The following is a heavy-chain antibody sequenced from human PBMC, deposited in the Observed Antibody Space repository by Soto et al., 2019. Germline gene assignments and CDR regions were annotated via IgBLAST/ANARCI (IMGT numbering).Heavy chain of an antibody. Sequence: QVQLVQSGAEVKKPGASVKVSCKASGYTFTSYYMHWVRQAPGHGLEWMGIINPSGGSTSYAQKCQGRVTMTRDTSTSTGYMELSSLRSEDTAVYYCARAGITMVRGAYYMDVWGKGTTVTVSS. CDR2: INPSGGST. CDR3: ARAGITMVRGAYYMDV. V-gene: IGHV1-46*03. CDR1: GYTFTSYY. J-gene: IGHJ6*03. D-gene: IGHD3-10*01.